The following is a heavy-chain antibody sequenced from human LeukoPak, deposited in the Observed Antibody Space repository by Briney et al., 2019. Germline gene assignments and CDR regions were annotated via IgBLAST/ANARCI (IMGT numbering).Heavy chain of an antibody. CDR2: INHSGST. Sequence: TSETLSLTCAVYGGSFSGYYWSWIRQPPGKGLEWIGEINHSGSTNYNPSLKSRVTISVDTSKNQFSLKLSSVTAADTAVYYCARVFHGSLGNYFDYWGQGTLVTVSS. J-gene: IGHJ4*02. CDR3: ARVFHGSLGNYFDY. CDR1: GGSFSGYY. D-gene: IGHD1-26*01. V-gene: IGHV4-34*01.